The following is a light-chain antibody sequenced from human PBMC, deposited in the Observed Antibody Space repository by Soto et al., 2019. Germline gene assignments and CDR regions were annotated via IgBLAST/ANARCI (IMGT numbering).Light chain of an antibody. CDR1: QGISSY. CDR3: QQRYSTPPT. Sequence: DIQLTQSPSFLSASVGDRVTITCRASQGISSYLAWYQQKPGKAPKLLIYAASTLQSGVPSRFSGSGSGTEFTLTISSLQPEDFATYYCQQRYSTPPTFGQGTKLEIK. J-gene: IGKJ2*01. V-gene: IGKV1-9*01. CDR2: AAS.